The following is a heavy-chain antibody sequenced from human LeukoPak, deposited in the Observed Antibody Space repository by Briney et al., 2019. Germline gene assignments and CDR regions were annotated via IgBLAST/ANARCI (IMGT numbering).Heavy chain of an antibody. CDR1: GFTFSSYA. CDR3: AKAYDFWSGYH. Sequence: GGSLRLSCAASGFTFSSYAMSWVRQAPGKGLEWVPAISGSGGSTYYADSVKGRFTISRDNSKNTLYLQMNSLRAEDTAVYYCAKAYDFWSGYHWGQGTLVTVSS. CDR2: ISGSGGST. D-gene: IGHD3-3*01. V-gene: IGHV3-23*01. J-gene: IGHJ4*02.